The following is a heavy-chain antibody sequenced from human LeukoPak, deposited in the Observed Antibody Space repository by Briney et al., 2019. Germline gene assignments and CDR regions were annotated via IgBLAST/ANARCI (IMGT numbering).Heavy chain of an antibody. CDR3: ARYDSSGYDAFDI. Sequence: GGSLRLSCAASGFTFSSYEMNWVRQAPGKGLEWVSYISSSGSTIYYADSVKGRFTISRDNAKNSLYLQMNSLRAEDTAVYYCARYDSSGYDAFDIWGQGTMVTVSS. V-gene: IGHV3-48*03. J-gene: IGHJ3*02. D-gene: IGHD3-22*01. CDR1: GFTFSSYE. CDR2: ISSSGSTI.